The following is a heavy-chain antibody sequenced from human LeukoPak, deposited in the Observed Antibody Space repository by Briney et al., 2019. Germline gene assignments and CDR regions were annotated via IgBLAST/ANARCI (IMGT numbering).Heavy chain of an antibody. CDR2: ISHDGSYK. V-gene: IGHV3-30*04. CDR1: GFTFSSYA. J-gene: IGHJ3*02. Sequence: GTSLRLSCAASGFTFSSYAMHWVRQVPGKGLEWVSTISHDGSYKYYADSVKGRFTISRDNSKNTLYLQMNSLRAEDTAVYYCARGAVTGTWPGTFDIWGQGTMVTVSS. CDR3: ARGAVTGTWPGTFDI. D-gene: IGHD6-19*01.